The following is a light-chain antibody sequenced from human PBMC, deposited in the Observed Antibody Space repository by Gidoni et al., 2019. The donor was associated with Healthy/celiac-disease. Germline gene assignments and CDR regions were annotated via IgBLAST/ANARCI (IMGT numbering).Light chain of an antibody. CDR1: QGVLYSSNNKNY. Sequence: DIVMTQSPDSLAVSLGERATINCKSSQGVLYSSNNKNYLAWYQQKPGQPPKLLIYWASTRESGVPDRFSGSGSGTDFTLTISSLQAEDVAVYYCQQYYSTLLAFGQGTKVEIK. CDR2: WAS. CDR3: QQYYSTLLA. V-gene: IGKV4-1*01. J-gene: IGKJ1*01.